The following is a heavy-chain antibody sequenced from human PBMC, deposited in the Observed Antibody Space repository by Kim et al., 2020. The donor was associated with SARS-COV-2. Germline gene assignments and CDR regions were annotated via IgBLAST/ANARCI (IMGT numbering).Heavy chain of an antibody. J-gene: IGHJ6*02. Sequence: GGSLRLSCAASGFTFSSYAMHWVRQAPGKGLEWVAVISYDGSNKYYADSVKGRFTISRDNAKNTLYLQMNSLRAEDTAVYYCARDWGAYYDILTGYYPYYYCYGMDDWGQGTTDTVSS. CDR1: GFTFSSYA. D-gene: IGHD3-9*01. CDR2: ISYDGSNK. CDR3: ARDWGAYYDILTGYYPYYYCYGMDD. V-gene: IGHV3-30*04.